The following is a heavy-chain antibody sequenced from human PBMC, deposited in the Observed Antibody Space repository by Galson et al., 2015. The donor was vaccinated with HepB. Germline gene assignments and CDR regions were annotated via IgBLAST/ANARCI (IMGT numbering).Heavy chain of an antibody. CDR3: TTKRYSSGWYYAFDI. Sequence: SLRLSCAASGFTFSHAWMSWVRQAPGKGLEWVGRIKSITDGGTTDYAAPVKGRFTISRDDSKNTLYLQVDSLKTEDTAVYYCTTKRYSSGWYYAFDIWGQGTMVTVSS. CDR1: GFTFSHAW. J-gene: IGHJ3*02. CDR2: IKSITDGGTT. V-gene: IGHV3-15*01. D-gene: IGHD6-13*01.